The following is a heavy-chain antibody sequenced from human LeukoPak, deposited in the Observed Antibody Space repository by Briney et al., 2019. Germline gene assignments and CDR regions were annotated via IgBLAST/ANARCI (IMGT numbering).Heavy chain of an antibody. CDR3: ARHRLNDYAWGSYRPLYFDY. CDR2: IYYSGST. V-gene: IGHV4-39*01. Sequence: SETLSLTCTVSGGSISSSSYYWGWIRQPPGKGLEWIGSIYYSGSTYYNPSLKSRVTISVDTSKNQFSLKLSSVTAADTAVYYCARHRLNDYAWGSYRPLYFDYWGQGTLVTVSS. CDR1: GGSISSSSYY. J-gene: IGHJ4*02. D-gene: IGHD3-16*02.